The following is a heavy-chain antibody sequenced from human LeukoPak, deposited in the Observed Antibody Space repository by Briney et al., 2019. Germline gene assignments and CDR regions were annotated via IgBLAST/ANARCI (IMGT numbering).Heavy chain of an antibody. D-gene: IGHD6-13*01. CDR1: GFTFSTYA. J-gene: IGHJ4*02. CDR2: ISGSGGST. V-gene: IGHV3-23*01. Sequence: GGSLRLSCAASGFTFSTYAMSWVRQAPGKGLEWVSAISGSGGSTYYADSVKGRFTISRDNSKNTLYLQMNSLRAEDTAVYYCAKSPSTYSSSWYPHDYWGQGTLVTVSS. CDR3: AKSPSTYSSSWYPHDY.